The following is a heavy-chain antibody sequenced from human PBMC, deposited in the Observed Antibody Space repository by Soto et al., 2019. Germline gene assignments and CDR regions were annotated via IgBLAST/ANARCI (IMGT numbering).Heavy chain of an antibody. CDR1: GYTFTSYG. V-gene: IGHV1-18*04. CDR3: ARGRVAARPPVNWFDP. J-gene: IGHJ5*02. Sequence: QVQLVQSGAEVKKPGASVKVSCKASGYTFTSYGISWVRQAPGQGLEWMGWISAYNGNTSYAQKLQGRVTMTTDTSTSTAYMELRSLRTDDTAVYYCARGRVAARPPVNWFDPWGQGTLVTVSS. CDR2: ISAYNGNT. D-gene: IGHD6-6*01.